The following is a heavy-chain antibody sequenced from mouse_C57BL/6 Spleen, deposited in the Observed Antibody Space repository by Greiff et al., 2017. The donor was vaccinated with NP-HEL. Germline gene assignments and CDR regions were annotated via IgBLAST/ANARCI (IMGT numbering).Heavy chain of an antibody. Sequence: EVKLMESGGDLVKPGGSLKLSCAASGFTFSSYGMSWVRQTPDKRLEWVATISSGGSYTYYPDSVKGRFTISRDNAKNTLYLQMSSLKSEDTAMYYCARDYDYDVWFAYWGKGTLVTVSA. V-gene: IGHV5-6*01. CDR2: ISSGGSYT. CDR1: GFTFSSYG. J-gene: IGHJ3*01. D-gene: IGHD2-4*01. CDR3: ARDYDYDVWFAY.